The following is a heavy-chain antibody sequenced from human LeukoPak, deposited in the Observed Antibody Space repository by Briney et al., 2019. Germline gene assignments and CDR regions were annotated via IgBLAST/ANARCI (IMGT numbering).Heavy chain of an antibody. D-gene: IGHD5-18*01. V-gene: IGHV3-74*01. CDR3: ARARGNTYGYFEY. J-gene: IGHJ4*02. Sequence: GGSLRLSCAASGLTLSGYWMHWVRQAPGKGLVWVSRNGDASSTSYADSVKGRFTISRDNAKSTLYLQMNSLRVEDTAVYYCARARGNTYGYFEYWGQGTLVTVSS. CDR2: NGDASST. CDR1: GLTLSGYW.